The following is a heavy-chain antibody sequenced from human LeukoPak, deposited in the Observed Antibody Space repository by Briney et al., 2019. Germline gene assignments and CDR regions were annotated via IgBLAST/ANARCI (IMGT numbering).Heavy chain of an antibody. V-gene: IGHV3-48*03. CDR3: ARGTGYCGGDCYSGFDY. CDR2: ISSSGSTI. J-gene: IGHJ4*02. Sequence: PGGSLRLSCAASGFTFSSYEMNWVRQAPGKGLEWVSHISSSGSTIYYADSVKGRFTISRDNAKNSLYPQMNSLRAEDTAVYYCARGTGYCGGDCYSGFDYWGQGTLVTVSS. D-gene: IGHD2-21*02. CDR1: GFTFSSYE.